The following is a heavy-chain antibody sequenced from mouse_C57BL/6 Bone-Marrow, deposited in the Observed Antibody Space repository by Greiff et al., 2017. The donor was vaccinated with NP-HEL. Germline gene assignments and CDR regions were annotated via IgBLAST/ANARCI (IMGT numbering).Heavy chain of an antibody. D-gene: IGHD2-1*01. CDR3: AREGGLLSPFAY. CDR2: INPGSGGT. V-gene: IGHV1-54*01. CDR1: GYAFTNYL. J-gene: IGHJ3*01. Sequence: VQLQQSGAELVRPGTSVKVSCKASGYAFTNYLIEWVKQRPGQGLEWIGVINPGSGGTNYNEKFKGKATLTADKSSSTAYMQLSSLTSEDSAGYFCAREGGLLSPFAYWGQGTLVLVSA.